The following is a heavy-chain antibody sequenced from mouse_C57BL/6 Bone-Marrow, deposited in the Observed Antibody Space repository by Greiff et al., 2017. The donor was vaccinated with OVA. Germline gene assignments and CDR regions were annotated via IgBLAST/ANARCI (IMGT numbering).Heavy chain of an antibody. CDR1: GYTFTDYY. J-gene: IGHJ1*03. Sequence: VQLQQSGPELVKPGASVKISCKASGYTFTDYYMNWVKQSHGKSLEWIGDINPNNGGTSYNQKFKGKATLTVDKSSSTAYMELRSLTSEDSAVYYCAIRGELLRLNLYFEVWGTGTTVTVSS. CDR3: AIRGELLRLNLYFEV. V-gene: IGHV1-26*01. D-gene: IGHD1-1*01. CDR2: INPNNGGT.